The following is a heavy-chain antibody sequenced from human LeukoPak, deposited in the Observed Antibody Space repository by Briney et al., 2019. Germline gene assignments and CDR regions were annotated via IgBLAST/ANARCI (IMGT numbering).Heavy chain of an antibody. D-gene: IGHD6-19*01. Sequence: PSETLSLTCAVYGGSFSGYYWSWIRQPPGEGLEWIGEINHSGSTNYNPSLKSRVTISVDTSKNQFSLKLSSVTAADTAVYYCAVNGYSSGWFTKNYFDYWGQGTLVTVSS. V-gene: IGHV4-34*01. CDR3: AVNGYSSGWFTKNYFDY. CDR2: INHSGST. J-gene: IGHJ4*02. CDR1: GGSFSGYY.